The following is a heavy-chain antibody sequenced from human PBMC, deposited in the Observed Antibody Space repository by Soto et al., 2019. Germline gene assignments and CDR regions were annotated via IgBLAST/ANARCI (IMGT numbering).Heavy chain of an antibody. Sequence: QVQLVQYGAEVKKPGASLKVSCKASGYTFTSVDITWVRQATGQWLEWMGWMNLNSGNTGYAQKFPGRVTKTSNTSRCTAYMELSSLRSEDTAVYYCARGGIVVVVAASGGMDVWGQGTTVTVSS. CDR2: MNLNSGNT. V-gene: IGHV1-8*01. CDR3: ARGGIVVVVAASGGMDV. J-gene: IGHJ6*02. D-gene: IGHD2-15*01. CDR1: GYTFTSVD.